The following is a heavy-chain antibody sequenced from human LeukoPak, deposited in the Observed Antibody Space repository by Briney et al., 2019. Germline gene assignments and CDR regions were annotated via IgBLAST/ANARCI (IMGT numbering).Heavy chain of an antibody. CDR2: IYIGGST. CDR3: AREISRFGI. Sequence: PGGSLRLSCAASGFPFSNAWMSWVRQAPGKGLEWVSSIYIGGSTYYADSVKGRFTISRDDPKNTLYLQMNSLRVEDTAVYYCAREISRFGIWGQGTLVTVSS. CDR1: GFPFSNAW. J-gene: IGHJ4*02. V-gene: IGHV3-66*01. D-gene: IGHD3-16*01.